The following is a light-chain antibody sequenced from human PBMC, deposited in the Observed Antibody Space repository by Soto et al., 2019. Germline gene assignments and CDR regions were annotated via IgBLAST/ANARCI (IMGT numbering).Light chain of an antibody. V-gene: IGLV2-14*01. CDR3: SSYTDSSNYV. J-gene: IGLJ1*01. CDR1: SSDLAIYNY. Sequence: QSVLTQPASVSGSPGQSITLSCTGTSSDLAIYNYVSWYQQQPGKAPKLMIYQVTNRPSGVSNRFSGSRSGNTASLTISGLQAEDEADYYCSSYTDSSNYVFGTGTKFTVL. CDR2: QVT.